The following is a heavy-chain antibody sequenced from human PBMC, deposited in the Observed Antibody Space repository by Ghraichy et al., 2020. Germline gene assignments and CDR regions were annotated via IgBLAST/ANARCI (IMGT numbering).Heavy chain of an antibody. J-gene: IGHJ4*02. CDR1: GGTLSSYS. CDR2: IIPIFGTT. CDR3: ARDAAYFDF. Sequence: SVKVSCKASGGTLSSYSFAWVRQPPGQGLEWMGGIIPIFGTTNFAQTFQGRLTITADTSTGTAYMELHSLTSEDTAIYFCARDAAYFDFWGQGTPVTVSS. V-gene: IGHV1-69*06. D-gene: IGHD6-13*01.